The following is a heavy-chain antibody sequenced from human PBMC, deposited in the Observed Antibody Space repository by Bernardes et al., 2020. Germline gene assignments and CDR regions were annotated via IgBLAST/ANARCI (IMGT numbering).Heavy chain of an antibody. J-gene: IGHJ5*02. CDR3: ATGRKPKSRFGGVIVGWFDP. CDR1: GYTFTSYE. CDR2: MNPNSGTT. D-gene: IGHD3-16*02. V-gene: IGHV1-8*01. Sequence: ASVKVSCKASGYTFTSYEINWVRQATGQGLEWMGWMNPNSGTTGYAQKFQGRVTMTRNTAISTAYVELSSLRSEDTAVYYCATGRKPKSRFGGVIVGWFDPWGQGSLVT.